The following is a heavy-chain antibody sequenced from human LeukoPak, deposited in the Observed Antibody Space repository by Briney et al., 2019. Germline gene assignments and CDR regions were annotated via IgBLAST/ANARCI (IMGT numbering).Heavy chain of an antibody. Sequence: PGGSLRLSCTASGFTFGDDYMSWFRQAPGKGLEWVGFISNRGNGGTAEHAASVKGRFTISRDDSESIAYLQMGSLKGDDTAVYYCARDLYYYVRSGLGGRGTLVIVSS. V-gene: IGHV3-49*03. CDR1: GFTFGDDY. CDR2: ISNRGNGGTA. J-gene: IGHJ4*02. CDR3: ARDLYYYVRSGL. D-gene: IGHD3-22*01.